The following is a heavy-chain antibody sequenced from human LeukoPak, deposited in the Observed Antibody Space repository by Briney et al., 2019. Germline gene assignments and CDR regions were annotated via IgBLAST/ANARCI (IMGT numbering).Heavy chain of an antibody. CDR3: ARDQRRDDYILFDY. J-gene: IGHJ4*02. CDR1: GDSITNYY. Sequence: SESLSLTCSVSGDSITNYYWSWIRQPAGKGLEWIGRIYTSGTTDYNPSLKSRVSMSVDTSKNQFSLKLSSVTAADTAVYYCARDQRRDDYILFDYWGQG. V-gene: IGHV4-4*07. CDR2: IYTSGTT. D-gene: IGHD5-24*01.